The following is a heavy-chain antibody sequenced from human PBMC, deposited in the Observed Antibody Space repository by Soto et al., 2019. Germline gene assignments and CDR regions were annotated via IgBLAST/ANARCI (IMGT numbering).Heavy chain of an antibody. CDR1: GYTFPSYY. Sequence: ASVKVSCKASGYTFPSYYMHGVRQAPAQGLEWMGIINPSGGSTSYAQKFQGRVTMTRHTSTSKVYMELSSLSSEDTAVYYCAIVVGGYARYRSDYCGQGTLVTLSS. CDR3: AIVVGGYARYRSDY. V-gene: IGHV1-46*01. J-gene: IGHJ4*02. CDR2: INPSGGST. D-gene: IGHD2-15*01.